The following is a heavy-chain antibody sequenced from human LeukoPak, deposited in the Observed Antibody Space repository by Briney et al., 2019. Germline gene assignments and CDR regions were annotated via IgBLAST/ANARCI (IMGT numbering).Heavy chain of an antibody. V-gene: IGHV1-2*02. Sequence: ASVKVSCKASGYTFTGYYMHWVRQAPGQGLEWMGWINPNSGGTNYAQKFQGRVTITRNTSISTAYMELSSLRSEDTAVYYCARDIAAADHKVFDYWGQGTLVTVSS. CDR2: INPNSGGT. CDR3: ARDIAAADHKVFDY. CDR1: GYTFTGYY. D-gene: IGHD6-13*01. J-gene: IGHJ4*02.